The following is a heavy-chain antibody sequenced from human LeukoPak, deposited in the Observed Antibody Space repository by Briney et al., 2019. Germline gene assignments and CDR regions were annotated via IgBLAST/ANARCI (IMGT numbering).Heavy chain of an antibody. CDR3: ARDHDFWSGRGPWFDP. D-gene: IGHD3-3*01. Sequence: PGGSLRLSCAASGFTFSSYAMHWVRQAPGKGLEYVSAISSNRGSTYYANSVKGRFTISRDNSKNTLYLQMGSLRAEDMAVYYCARDHDFWSGRGPWFDPWGQGTLVTVSS. V-gene: IGHV3-64*01. J-gene: IGHJ5*02. CDR1: GFTFSSYA. CDR2: ISSNRGST.